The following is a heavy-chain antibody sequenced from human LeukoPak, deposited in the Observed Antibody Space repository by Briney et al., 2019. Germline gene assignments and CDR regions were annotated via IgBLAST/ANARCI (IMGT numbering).Heavy chain of an antibody. V-gene: IGHV3-74*01. J-gene: IGHJ4*02. CDR1: GFTFTNYW. Sequence: GGSLRLSCAASGFTFTNYWMHWVRQAPGKGLVWVSRIHSDGSSTNYADSVTGRFTISRDNAKNTLYLQMNSLRAEDTAVYYCARDDAAAGIIFDSWGRGTLVTVSS. CDR3: ARDDAAAGIIFDS. D-gene: IGHD6-13*01. CDR2: IHSDGSST.